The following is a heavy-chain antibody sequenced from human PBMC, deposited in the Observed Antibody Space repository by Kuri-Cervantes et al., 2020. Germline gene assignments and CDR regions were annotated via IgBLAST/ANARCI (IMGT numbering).Heavy chain of an antibody. CDR1: GFTFSSYS. CDR3: ARGTLDV. Sequence: GESLKISCAASGFTFSSYSMNWVRQAPGEGLEWISYIRSSSSPIFYADSVKGRFTISRDNAKNSLYLQMNSLRVEDTAVYYCARGTLDVWGKGTTVTVSS. J-gene: IGHJ6*04. CDR2: IRSSSSPI. V-gene: IGHV3-48*01.